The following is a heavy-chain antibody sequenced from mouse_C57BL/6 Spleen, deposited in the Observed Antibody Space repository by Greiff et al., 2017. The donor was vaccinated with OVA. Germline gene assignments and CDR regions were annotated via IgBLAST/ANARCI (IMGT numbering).Heavy chain of an antibody. J-gene: IGHJ4*01. CDR3: ARQNYYGSSYVDYYAMDY. V-gene: IGHV5-6*01. Sequence: EVQVVESGGDLVKPGGSLKLSCAASGFTFSSYGMSWVRQTPDKRLEWVATISSGGSYTYYPDSVKGRFTISRDNAKNTLYLQMSSLKSEDTAMYYCARQNYYGSSYVDYYAMDYWGQGTSVTVSS. CDR2: ISSGGSYT. D-gene: IGHD1-1*01. CDR1: GFTFSSYG.